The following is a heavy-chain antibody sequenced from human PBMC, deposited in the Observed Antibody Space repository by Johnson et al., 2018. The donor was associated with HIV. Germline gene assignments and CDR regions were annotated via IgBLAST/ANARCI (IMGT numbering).Heavy chain of an antibody. V-gene: IGHV3-30*18. CDR1: GFTFSSYA. CDR2: ISYDGSNK. J-gene: IGHJ3*02. Sequence: QVQLVESGGGLVQPGGSLRLSCAASGFTFSSYAMSWVRQAPGKGLEWVAVISYDGSNKYYADSVKGRFTISRDNSKNTLYLQMNSLRAEDTAVYYCAKTLRFLECLDDAFDIWGQGTMVTVSS. D-gene: IGHD3-3*01. CDR3: AKTLRFLECLDDAFDI.